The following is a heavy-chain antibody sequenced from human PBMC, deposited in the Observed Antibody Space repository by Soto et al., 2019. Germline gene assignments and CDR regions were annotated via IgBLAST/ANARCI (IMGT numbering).Heavy chain of an antibody. D-gene: IGHD3-10*01. J-gene: IGHJ4*02. CDR1: GGSISSYY. CDR3: ARLTRGIGPDY. V-gene: IGHV4-59*08. CDR2: IYYSGST. Sequence: QVQLQVSGPGLVKPSETLSLTCTVSGGSISSYYWSWIRQPPGKGLEWIGYIYYSGSTNYNPSLKSRVTISVDTAKNQFSLKLSSVTAADTAVYYCARLTRGIGPDYWGQGTLVTVSS.